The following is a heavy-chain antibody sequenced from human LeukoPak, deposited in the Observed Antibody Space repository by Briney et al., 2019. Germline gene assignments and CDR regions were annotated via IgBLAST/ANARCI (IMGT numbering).Heavy chain of an antibody. CDR1: GYTSTSYG. CDR3: ARRINDFWSGYFRDNWFDP. V-gene: IGHV1-18*01. D-gene: IGHD3-3*01. J-gene: IGHJ5*02. CDR2: ISAYNGNT. Sequence: ASVKVSCKASGYTSTSYGISWVRQAPGQGLEWMGWISAYNGNTNYAQKLQGRVTMTTDTSTSTAYMELRSLRSDDTAVYYCARRINDFWSGYFRDNWFDPWGQGTLVTVSS.